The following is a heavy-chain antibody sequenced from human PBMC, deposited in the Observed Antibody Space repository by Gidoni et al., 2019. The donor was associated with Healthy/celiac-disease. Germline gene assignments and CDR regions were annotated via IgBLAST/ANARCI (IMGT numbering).Heavy chain of an antibody. V-gene: IGHV4-4*07. CDR3: ARDRVAAAGTDYYYYGMDV. D-gene: IGHD6-13*01. CDR2: IYTSGST. J-gene: IGHJ6*02. Sequence: QVQLQESGPGLVKPSETLSLTCNVSGGAISSYYWSWIRQPAGKGLEWIGRIYTSGSTNYNPSLKSRVTMSVDTSKNQFSLKLSSVTAADTAVYYCARDRVAAAGTDYYYYGMDVWGQGTTVTVSS. CDR1: GGAISSYY.